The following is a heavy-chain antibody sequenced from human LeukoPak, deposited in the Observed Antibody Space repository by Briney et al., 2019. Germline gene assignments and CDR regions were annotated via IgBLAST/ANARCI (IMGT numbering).Heavy chain of an antibody. CDR2: IYYSGST. Sequence: SETLSLTCTVSGGSISGYYWSWIRQPPGKGLEWIGYIYYSGSTNYNPSLKSRVTISVDTSKNQFSLKLSSVTAADTAVYYCARSITYGSGSYDLGSYYFDYWGQGTLVTVSS. D-gene: IGHD3-10*01. CDR1: GGSISGYY. J-gene: IGHJ4*02. CDR3: ARSITYGSGSYDLGSYYFDY. V-gene: IGHV4-59*01.